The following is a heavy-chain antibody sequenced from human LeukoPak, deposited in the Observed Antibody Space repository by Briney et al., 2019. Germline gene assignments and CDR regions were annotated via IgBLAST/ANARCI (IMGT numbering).Heavy chain of an antibody. CDR2: ISGSGGST. V-gene: IGHV3-23*01. Sequence: GGSLRLSCAASGFTFSSYAMSWVRQAPGKGLEWVSAISGSGGSTYYADSVKGRFTISRDNSKNTLYLQMNSLRAEDTAVYYCARDEDPTYYEDWGQGTLVTVSS. J-gene: IGHJ4*02. CDR1: GFTFSSYA. CDR3: ARDEDPTYYED.